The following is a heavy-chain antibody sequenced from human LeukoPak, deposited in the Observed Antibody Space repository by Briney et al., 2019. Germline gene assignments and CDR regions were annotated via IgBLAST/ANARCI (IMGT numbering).Heavy chain of an antibody. CDR1: GYTFTGYY. J-gene: IGHJ4*02. Sequence: ASVKVSCKASGYTFTGYYMHWVRQAPGQGLEWMGWFNANSGATKYAQKFQGRVTMTRDTSIGTDFMELTSLISDDTAIYYCARDPHDGNYFFDYWGQGTLVTVAS. CDR2: FNANSGAT. CDR3: ARDPHDGNYFFDY. V-gene: IGHV1-2*02. D-gene: IGHD5-24*01.